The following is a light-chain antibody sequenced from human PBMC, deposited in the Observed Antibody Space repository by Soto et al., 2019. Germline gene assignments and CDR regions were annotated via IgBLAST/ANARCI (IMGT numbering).Light chain of an antibody. CDR2: AAS. Sequence: DIPMTQSPSSLSASVGDRVTITCRASQSISTYLNWYQQKPGKAPKLLIYAASSLRSGVPSRFSGSGSGTDFTLTVSSLHFEDFATYYCQQSYSTPQYTFGQGTMLEIK. V-gene: IGKV1-39*01. CDR3: QQSYSTPQYT. J-gene: IGKJ2*01. CDR1: QSISTY.